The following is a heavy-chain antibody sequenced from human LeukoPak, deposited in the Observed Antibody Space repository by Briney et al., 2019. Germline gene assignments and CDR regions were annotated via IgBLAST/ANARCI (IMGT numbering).Heavy chain of an antibody. V-gene: IGHV3-20*04. CDR1: GFTFDDYA. D-gene: IGHD4-11*01. J-gene: IGHJ4*02. CDR2: INWNGGST. Sequence: WGTLTLSCAASGFTFDDYAMSWVRQPPGKGLEWVSGINWNGGSTGYADSVKGRLTISRDNAKNSLYLQMNRLRAEDTALYYCARDNDPYYCNYGCPDYWGQGTLVTVSS. CDR3: ARDNDPYYCNYGCPDY.